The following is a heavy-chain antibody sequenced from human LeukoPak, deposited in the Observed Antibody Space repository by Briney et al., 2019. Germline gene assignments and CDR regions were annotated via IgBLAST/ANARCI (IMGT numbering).Heavy chain of an antibody. J-gene: IGHJ3*01. D-gene: IGHD1-26*01. CDR2: FDTEDGET. CDR1: GYTLTELS. CDR3: ATDPPRSYRYAFDL. Sequence: ASVKVSCKVSGYTLTELSMHWVRQAPGKGLEWRGGFDTEDGETIYAQKFQGRVTMTEDTSTDTTYMELSSLRAEDTAVYYCATDPPRSYRYAFDLWGQGTMVTVSS. V-gene: IGHV1-24*01.